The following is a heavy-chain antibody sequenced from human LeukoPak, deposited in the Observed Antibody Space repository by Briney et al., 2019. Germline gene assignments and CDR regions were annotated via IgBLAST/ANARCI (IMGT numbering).Heavy chain of an antibody. D-gene: IGHD3-3*01. V-gene: IGHV7-4-1*02. CDR1: GYTFTSYA. Sequence: ALVTVPCKASGYTFTSYAMNWVRQAPGQGLEWMGWSNTNTGNPTYVQGFTGRFVFSLDTSVSTAYLQISSLKTEDTAVYYCARVSRSRGEWLFDYWGQGTLVSVSS. CDR3: ARVSRSRGEWLFDY. CDR2: SNTNTGNP. J-gene: IGHJ4*02.